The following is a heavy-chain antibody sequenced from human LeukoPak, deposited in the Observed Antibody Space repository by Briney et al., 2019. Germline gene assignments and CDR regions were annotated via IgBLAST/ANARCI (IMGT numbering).Heavy chain of an antibody. CDR1: GFTFSSYS. D-gene: IGHD3-3*01. CDR2: ISSSSSTI. Sequence: PGGSLRLSCAASGFTFSSYSMNWARQAPGKGLEWVSYISSSSSTIYYADSVKGRFTISRDNAKNSLYLQMNSLRAEDTAVYYCARVSDFWSGYQNAHYYYYMDVWGKGTTVTVSS. CDR3: ARVSDFWSGYQNAHYYYYMDV. J-gene: IGHJ6*03. V-gene: IGHV3-48*01.